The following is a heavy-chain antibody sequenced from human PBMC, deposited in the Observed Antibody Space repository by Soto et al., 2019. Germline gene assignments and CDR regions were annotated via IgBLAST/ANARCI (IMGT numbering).Heavy chain of an antibody. CDR3: AKTSAPEYSSWYWYFDL. CDR1: GFTFSSYA. Sequence: EVQLLESGGGLVQPGGSLRLSCAASGFTFSSYAMSWVRQAPGKGLEWVSAISGSGGSTYYADSVKGRFTISRDNSKNRLYLRMYSLRAEDTAVYYCAKTSAPEYSSWYWYFDLWGRGTLVTVSS. J-gene: IGHJ2*01. CDR2: ISGSGGST. V-gene: IGHV3-23*01. D-gene: IGHD6-6*01.